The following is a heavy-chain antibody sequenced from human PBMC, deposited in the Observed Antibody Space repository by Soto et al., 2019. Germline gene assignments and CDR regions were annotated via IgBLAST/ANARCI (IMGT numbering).Heavy chain of an antibody. Sequence: SETLSLTCTVSGCSISSYYWSWIRQPPGKGLEWIGYMYNTGSTIYNPSLKSRVTISVDTLKNQFSLKLNSVTAADTAVYYCARDLWGYCGADCYPLDVWGQGTTVTVS. D-gene: IGHD2-21*02. J-gene: IGHJ6*02. CDR3: ARDLWGYCGADCYPLDV. CDR2: MYNTGST. CDR1: GCSISSYY. V-gene: IGHV4-59*01.